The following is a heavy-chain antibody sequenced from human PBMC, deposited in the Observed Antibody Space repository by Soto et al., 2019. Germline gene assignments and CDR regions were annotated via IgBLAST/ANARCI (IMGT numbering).Heavy chain of an antibody. CDR2: IYYTGIT. V-gene: IGHV4-39*01. Sequence: QLHLQESGPGLVKPSETLSLTCTVSGGSISSSSYSWGWIRQPPGKGLEWIGNIYYTGITHYNPSLKSRATISIDTSKNQFSLNLNSLTATDTAVYYCARPARQDTVAGNYWGQGTLVTVSS. J-gene: IGHJ4*02. CDR3: ARPARQDTVAGNY. D-gene: IGHD6-19*01. CDR1: GGSISSSSYS.